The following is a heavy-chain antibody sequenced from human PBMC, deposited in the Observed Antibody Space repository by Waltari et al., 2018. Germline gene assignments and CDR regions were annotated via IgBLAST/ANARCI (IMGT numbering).Heavy chain of an antibody. CDR2: RRYDGSNK. CDR3: ANQAVAGVDY. D-gene: IGHD6-19*01. V-gene: IGHV3-30*02. J-gene: IGHJ4*02. Sequence: QVQLVESGGGVVQPGGSLRLSCAASGFTFSSYGMHWVRQAPGKGLEWVAFRRYDGSNKYYADSVKGRFTISRDNSKNTLYLQMNSLRAEDTAVYYCANQAVAGVDYWGQGTLVTVSS. CDR1: GFTFSSYG.